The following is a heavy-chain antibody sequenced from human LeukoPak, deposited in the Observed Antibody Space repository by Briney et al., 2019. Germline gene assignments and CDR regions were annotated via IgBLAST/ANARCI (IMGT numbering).Heavy chain of an antibody. CDR2: ISTSGSTI. Sequence: GGSLRLSCAASGFTFSSYEMNWVRQAPGKGLDWVSYISTSGSTIYYADSVKGRFTISRDNAKNTLYLQMNSLRAEDTAVYYCARGEFDYYDSSGYSDWGQGTLVTVSS. V-gene: IGHV3-48*03. CDR1: GFTFSSYE. D-gene: IGHD3-22*01. J-gene: IGHJ4*02. CDR3: ARGEFDYYDSSGYSD.